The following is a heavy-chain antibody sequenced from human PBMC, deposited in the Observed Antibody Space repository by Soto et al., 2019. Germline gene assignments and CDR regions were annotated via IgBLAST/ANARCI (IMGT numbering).Heavy chain of an antibody. V-gene: IGHV4-30-4*01. CDR3: ARGYSRIAAQLDY. J-gene: IGHJ4*02. Sequence: SETLSLTCTVSGGSISSGDYYWSWIRQPPGKGLEWIGYIYYSGSTYYNPSLKSRVTISVDTSKNQFSLKLSSVTAADTAVYYCARGYSRIAAQLDYWGQGTLVTVSS. CDR2: IYYSGST. D-gene: IGHD6-25*01. CDR1: GGSISSGDYY.